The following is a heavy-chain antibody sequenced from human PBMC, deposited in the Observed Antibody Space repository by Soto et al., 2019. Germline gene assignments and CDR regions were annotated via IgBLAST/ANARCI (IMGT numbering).Heavy chain of an antibody. CDR2: ISAYNGDT. D-gene: IGHD1-26*01. V-gene: IGHV1-18*01. Sequence: QARLTQSGPEVKKLGVSVKVACKASGYKFPDYGISWVRRAPGQGPEWLGWISAYNGDTEYANKFQGRITVTTDTSTTTVYLELRRLRPEDTAIYYCARVEDSGTYLIWGQGTLVTASS. J-gene: IGHJ4*02. CDR1: GYKFPDYG. CDR3: ARVEDSGTYLI.